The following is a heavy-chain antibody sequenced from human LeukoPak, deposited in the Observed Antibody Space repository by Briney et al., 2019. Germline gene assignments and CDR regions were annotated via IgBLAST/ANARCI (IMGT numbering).Heavy chain of an antibody. CDR1: GGSISSYY. J-gene: IGHJ4*02. CDR3: ARGRNWNNMPYYFDY. V-gene: IGHV4-59*01. D-gene: IGHD1/OR15-1a*01. Sequence: SETLSLTCTVSGGSISSYYWSWIRQPPGKGLEWIGYIYYSGSTNYNPSLKSRVTISVDTSKNQFSLKLSSVTAADTAVYYCARGRNWNNMPYYFDYWGQGTLVTVSS. CDR2: IYYSGST.